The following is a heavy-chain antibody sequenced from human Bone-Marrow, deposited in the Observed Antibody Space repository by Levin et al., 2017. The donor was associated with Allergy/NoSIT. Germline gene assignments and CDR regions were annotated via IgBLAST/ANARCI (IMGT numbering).Heavy chain of an antibody. CDR3: ARIGLAARWYFDS. CDR2: VYYSGFT. D-gene: IGHD6-6*01. Sequence: ASETLSLTCTVSGDSVNSGSYYWSWIRQPPGKGLEWIGYVYYSGFTDYNPSLKSRVTISLDTSKNQFSLRLSSVTAADTAVYYCARIGLAARWYFDSWGQGTLVTVSS. J-gene: IGHJ4*02. V-gene: IGHV4-61*01. CDR1: GDSVNSGSYY.